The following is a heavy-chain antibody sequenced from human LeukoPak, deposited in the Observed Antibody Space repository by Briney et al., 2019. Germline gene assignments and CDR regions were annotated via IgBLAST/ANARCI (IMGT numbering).Heavy chain of an antibody. CDR1: GFTFSSYG. CDR3: AKDGYRNGPPHKTIDY. J-gene: IGHJ4*02. D-gene: IGHD4-11*01. Sequence: GGSLGLSCAASGFTFSSYGMHWVRQAPGKGLEWVAVIWYDGSNKYYADSVKGRLTISRDNSKNTLYLQMNSLRAEDTAVYYCAKDGYRNGPPHKTIDYWGQGTLVTVSS. V-gene: IGHV3-33*06. CDR2: IWYDGSNK.